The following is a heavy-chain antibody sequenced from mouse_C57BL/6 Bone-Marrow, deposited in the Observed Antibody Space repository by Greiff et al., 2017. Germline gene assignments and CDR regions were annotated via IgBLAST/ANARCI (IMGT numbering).Heavy chain of an antibody. J-gene: IGHJ1*03. V-gene: IGHV1-55*01. CDR1: GYTFTSYW. CDR2: IYPGSGST. D-gene: IGHD2-1*01. CDR3: VIYCGNYGWYFDV. Sequence: QVQLKQPGAELVKPGASVKMSCKASGYTFTSYWITWVKQRPGQGLEWIGDIYPGSGSTNYNEKFKSKATLTVDTSSSTAYMQLSSLTSEDSAVYYCVIYCGNYGWYFDVWGRGTTVTVSS.